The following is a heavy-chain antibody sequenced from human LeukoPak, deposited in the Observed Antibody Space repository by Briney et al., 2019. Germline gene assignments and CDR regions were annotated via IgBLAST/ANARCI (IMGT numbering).Heavy chain of an antibody. Sequence: ASVKVSCKVSGYTLTELSMHWVRQAPGKGLEWMGGFDPEDGETIYAQKFQGRVTMTEDTSTDAAYMELSSLRSEDTAVYYCVTVGSRDSSVPFDYWGQGTLVTVSS. CDR2: FDPEDGET. J-gene: IGHJ4*02. CDR3: VTVGSRDSSVPFDY. V-gene: IGHV1-24*01. CDR1: GYTLTELS. D-gene: IGHD3-22*01.